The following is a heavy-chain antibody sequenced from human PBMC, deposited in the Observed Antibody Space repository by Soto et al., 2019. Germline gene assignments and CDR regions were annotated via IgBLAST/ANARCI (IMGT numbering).Heavy chain of an antibody. J-gene: IGHJ1*01. CDR3: ARDSEAAGYHY. V-gene: IGHV4-61*01. Sequence: QVQLQASGPGLVKPSETLSLTCSVSSGSVSSGTYYWSWIRQPPGRGLEWIGHIYSSGSTNYNPSLKSRVTISLDTFNNQFSLILSSVTAADTAMYYCARDSEAAGYHYWGQGTLVTVSS. D-gene: IGHD5-18*01. CDR2: IYSSGST. CDR1: SGSVSSGTYY.